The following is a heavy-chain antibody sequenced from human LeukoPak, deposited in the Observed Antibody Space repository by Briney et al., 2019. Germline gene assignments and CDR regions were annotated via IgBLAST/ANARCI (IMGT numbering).Heavy chain of an antibody. CDR1: GGSISSGDYY. CDR3: ARTTVTTLDY. V-gene: IGHV4-30-4*01. Sequence: PSETLSLTCTVSGGSISSGDYYWSWIRQPPGTGLEWIGYIYYSGSTYYNPSLKSRVTISVDTSKNQFSLKLSSVTAADMAVYYCARTTVTTLDYWGQGTLVTVSS. CDR2: IYYSGST. D-gene: IGHD4-17*01. J-gene: IGHJ4*02.